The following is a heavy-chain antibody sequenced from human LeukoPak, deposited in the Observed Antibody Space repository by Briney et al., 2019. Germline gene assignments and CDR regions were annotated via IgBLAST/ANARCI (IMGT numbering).Heavy chain of an antibody. CDR2: MKQDGSEK. CDR3: ARSIGGYYYDSSGSDY. J-gene: IGHJ4*02. Sequence: HPGGSLRLSCAASGFTFSSYWMSWVRQAPGKGLEWVANMKQDGSEKYYVDSVKGRFAISRDNAKNSLYLLMNSLRAEDTAMYYCARSIGGYYYDSSGSDYWGQGTLVTVSS. V-gene: IGHV3-7*01. D-gene: IGHD3-22*01. CDR1: GFTFSSYW.